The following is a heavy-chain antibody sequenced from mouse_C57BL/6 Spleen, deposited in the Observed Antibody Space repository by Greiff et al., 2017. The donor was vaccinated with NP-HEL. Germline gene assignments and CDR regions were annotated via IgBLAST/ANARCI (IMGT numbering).Heavy chain of an antibody. CDR3: ARGKMITYFDY. D-gene: IGHD2-4*01. CDR2: ISYDGSN. V-gene: IGHV3-6*01. J-gene: IGHJ2*01. Sequence: DVKLQESGPGLVKPSQSLSLTCSVTGYSITSGYYWNWIRQFPGNKLEWMGYISYDGSNNYNPSLKNRISITRDTSKNQFFLKLNSVTTEDTATYYCARGKMITYFDYWGQGTTLTVSS. CDR1: GYSITSGYY.